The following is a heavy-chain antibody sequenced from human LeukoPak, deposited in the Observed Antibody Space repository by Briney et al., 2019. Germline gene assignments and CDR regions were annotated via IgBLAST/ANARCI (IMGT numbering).Heavy chain of an antibody. CDR3: AKGGKWDVTPFDY. CDR2: ISGGGGST. V-gene: IGHV3-23*01. D-gene: IGHD1-26*01. CDR1: GFTFTSYS. Sequence: GGSLRFSCAASGFTFTSYSMNWVRQAPGKGLEWVSTISGGGGSTYYADSAKGRFTISRDNSKNTLYLQVNSLRAEDTAVYYCAKGGKWDVTPFDYWGQGTLVTVSS. J-gene: IGHJ4*02.